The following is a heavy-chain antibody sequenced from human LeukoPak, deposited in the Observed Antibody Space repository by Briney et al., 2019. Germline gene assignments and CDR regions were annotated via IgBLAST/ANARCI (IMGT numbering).Heavy chain of an antibody. CDR3: ARSPYLRTYGYGPWELPVSYFDY. Sequence: SETLSLTCSVSGGSTSGYYWSWIRQPPGKGLEWIGYIYYSGSTNYNPSLKSRVTMSVDTSKIQFSLNLTSVTAADTAVYYCARSPYLRTYGYGPWELPVSYFDYWGQGTLVTVSS. CDR1: GGSTSGYY. J-gene: IGHJ4*02. CDR2: IYYSGST. D-gene: IGHD1-26*01. V-gene: IGHV4-59*08.